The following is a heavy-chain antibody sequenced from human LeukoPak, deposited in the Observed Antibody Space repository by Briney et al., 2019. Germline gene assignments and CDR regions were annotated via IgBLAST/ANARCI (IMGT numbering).Heavy chain of an antibody. CDR3: ARGSRVEVAATPISWFDP. Sequence: SETLSLTCTVSGGSISSYYWSWIRQPPGKGLEWIGYIYYSGSTNYNPSLKSRVTISVDTSKNQFSLKLSSVTAADTAVYYCARGSRVEVAATPISWFDPWGQGTLVTVSS. CDR1: GGSISSYY. V-gene: IGHV4-59*01. CDR2: IYYSGST. D-gene: IGHD2-15*01. J-gene: IGHJ5*02.